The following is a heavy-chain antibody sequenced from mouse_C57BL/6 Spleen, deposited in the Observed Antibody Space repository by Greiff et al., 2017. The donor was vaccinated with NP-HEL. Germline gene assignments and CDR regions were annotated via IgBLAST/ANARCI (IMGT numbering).Heavy chain of an antibody. Sequence: QVQLKQSGAELVKPGASVKMSCKASGYTFTSYWITWVKQRPGQGLEWIGDIYPGSGSTNYNEKFKSKATLTVDTSSSTAYMQLSSLTSEDSAVYYCARRGSSGYYFDYWGQGTTLTVSS. V-gene: IGHV1-55*01. CDR2: IYPGSGST. CDR1: GYTFTSYW. J-gene: IGHJ2*01. D-gene: IGHD3-2*02. CDR3: ARRGSSGYYFDY.